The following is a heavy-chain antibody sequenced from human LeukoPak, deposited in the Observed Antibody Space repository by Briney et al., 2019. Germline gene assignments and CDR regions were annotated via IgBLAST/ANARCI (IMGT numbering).Heavy chain of an antibody. D-gene: IGHD2/OR15-2a*01. J-gene: IGHJ5*02. CDR3: ARATLFDP. CDR1: GGSFSGYY. CDR2: INHSGST. V-gene: IGHV4-34*01. Sequence: SETLSLTCAAYGGSFSGYYWSWIRQPPGKGLEWIGEINHSGSTNYNPSLKSRVTISVDTSKNQFSLKLSSVTAADTAVYYCARATLFDPWGQGTLVTVSS.